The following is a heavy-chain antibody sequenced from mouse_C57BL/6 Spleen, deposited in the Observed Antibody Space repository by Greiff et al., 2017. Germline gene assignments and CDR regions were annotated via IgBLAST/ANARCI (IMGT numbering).Heavy chain of an antibody. J-gene: IGHJ2*01. D-gene: IGHD1-1*01. CDR3: AAVYYYARDYFDY. V-gene: IGHV1-69*01. CDR2: IDPSDSYT. CDR1: GYTFTSYW. Sequence: QVQLQQPGAELVMPGASVKLSCKASGYTFTSYWMHWVKQRPGQGLEWIGEIDPSDSYTNYNQKFKGKSTLTVDKSSSTAYMQLISLTSEDYAVYYCAAVYYYARDYFDYWGQGTTLTVSS.